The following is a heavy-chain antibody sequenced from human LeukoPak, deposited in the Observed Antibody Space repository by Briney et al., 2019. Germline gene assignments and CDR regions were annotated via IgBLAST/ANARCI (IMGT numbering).Heavy chain of an antibody. V-gene: IGHV3-11*05. Sequence: KPGGSLRLSCAASGFMFSDYSMSWIRQAPGKGLEWVSYISSSNTYTNYADSVKGRFTISRDNAKNSLFLQMSSLRAEDTAVYYCARDLAAIVGATYYFDYWGQGTLVTVSS. CDR3: ARDLAAIVGATYYFDY. D-gene: IGHD1-26*01. CDR1: GFMFSDYS. CDR2: ISSSNTYT. J-gene: IGHJ4*02.